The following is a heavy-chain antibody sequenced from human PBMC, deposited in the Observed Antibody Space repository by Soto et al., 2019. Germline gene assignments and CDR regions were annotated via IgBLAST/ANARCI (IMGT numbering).Heavy chain of an antibody. J-gene: IGHJ3*02. D-gene: IGHD7-27*01. V-gene: IGHV3-30*18. Sequence: QVQLVESGGGVVQPGRSLRLSCAASGFTFSSYGMHWVRQAPGKGPEWVAVISYDGSNKYYADSVKGRFTISRDNSKNTLYLQMNSLRAEDTAVYYCAKDLGHGGRGAFDIWGQGTMVTVSS. CDR3: AKDLGHGGRGAFDI. CDR2: ISYDGSNK. CDR1: GFTFSSYG.